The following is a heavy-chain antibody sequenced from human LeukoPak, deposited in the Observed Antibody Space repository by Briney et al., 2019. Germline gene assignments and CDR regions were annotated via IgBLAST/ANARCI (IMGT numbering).Heavy chain of an antibody. CDR2: ISYDGSNK. CDR1: GFTFSSYG. J-gene: IGHJ4*02. Sequence: GGSLRLSCAASGFTFSSYGMHWVRQAPGKGLEWVAIISYDGSNKYYADSVKGRFTISRDNSKNTLYLQMNSLRAEDTAVYYCAKGDTVAGTTDYWGQGTLVTVSP. CDR3: AKGDTVAGTTDY. D-gene: IGHD5-12*01. V-gene: IGHV3-30*18.